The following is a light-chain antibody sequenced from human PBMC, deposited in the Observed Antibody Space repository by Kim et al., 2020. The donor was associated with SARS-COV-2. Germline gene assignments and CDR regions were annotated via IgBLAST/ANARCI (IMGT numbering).Light chain of an antibody. J-gene: IGKJ3*01. CDR2: GAS. CDR1: QEGVSNY. CDR3: QQYNSLPFT. Sequence: TPSERATPPCRASQEGVSNYLTWYQQKPGQAPRLLIYGASTRATGIPDKFAGSGSGTDFTLTISRLEPEDFAVYYCQQYNSLPFTFGPGTKVDIK. V-gene: IGKV3-20*01.